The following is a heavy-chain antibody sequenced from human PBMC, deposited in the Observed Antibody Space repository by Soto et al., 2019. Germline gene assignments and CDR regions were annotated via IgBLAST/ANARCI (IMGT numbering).Heavy chain of an antibody. CDR1: GFTFSSYA. Sequence: QVQLVESGGGVVQPGRSLRLSCAASGFTFSSYAMHWVRQAPGKGLEWVAVISYDGSNKYYADAVKGRFTISRDNSKNTLYLQMNSLRAEDTAVYYCARDWYSSSWYTVDYYYGMDVWGQGTTVTVSS. CDR3: ARDWYSSSWYTVDYYYGMDV. CDR2: ISYDGSNK. V-gene: IGHV3-30-3*01. J-gene: IGHJ6*02. D-gene: IGHD6-13*01.